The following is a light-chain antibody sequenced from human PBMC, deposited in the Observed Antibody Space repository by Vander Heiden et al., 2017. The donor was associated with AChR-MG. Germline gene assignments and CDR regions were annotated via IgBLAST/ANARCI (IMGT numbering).Light chain of an antibody. CDR1: SNNVGDQVGDQG. CDR3: TAWDTSLSAWV. Sequence: QAGLTQPPSVSNGLRHTATLTCTRNSNNVGDQVGDQGAIWLQQHQGHPRKLLFYRNNDRPSGISERFSASRSGNTASLTITGLQPEDEADYYCTAWDTSLSAWVFGGGTKLTVL. J-gene: IGLJ3*02. CDR2: RNN. V-gene: IGLV10-54*04.